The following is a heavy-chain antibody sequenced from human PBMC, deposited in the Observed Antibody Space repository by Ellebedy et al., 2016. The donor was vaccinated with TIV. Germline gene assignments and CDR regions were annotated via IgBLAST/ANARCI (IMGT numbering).Heavy chain of an antibody. CDR2: TSVNGKT. Sequence: SETLSLXXTVSGASIGDYYWSWIRQPPGKGLEWIGYTSVNGKTNSNPSLKSRVAMSVDTSENQFSLRLRSVTAADTALYYCARDQKRLDSFDVWGRGTMVVVS. CDR1: GASIGDYY. J-gene: IGHJ3*01. CDR3: ARDQKRLDSFDV. V-gene: IGHV4-59*13.